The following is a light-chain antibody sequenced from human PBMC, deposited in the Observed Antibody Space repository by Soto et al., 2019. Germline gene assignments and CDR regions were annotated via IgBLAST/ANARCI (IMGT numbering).Light chain of an antibody. J-gene: IGKJ1*01. CDR2: AAS. CDR1: QGISNH. CDR3: HKYNSAPWT. V-gene: IGKV1-27*01. Sequence: DIQMAQAPSSLAASVGDRVTFTCRSSQGISNHLACYQQKPGQVPTLLIYAASTLQSGVPSRFSGRGSGTDFTLPTSSLQPEDVATYYCHKYNSAPWTFGQGTKVDIK.